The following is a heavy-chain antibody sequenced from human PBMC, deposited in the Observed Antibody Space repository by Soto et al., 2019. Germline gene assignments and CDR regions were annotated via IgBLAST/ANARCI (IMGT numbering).Heavy chain of an antibody. CDR2: MNPNSGNT. Sequence: ASVKVSSKPSGYTFTSYDINWVRQATGQGLEWMGRMNPNSGNTAYAQNFQGRVSMTRNTSISTAYVEMSSIRFEDTAVYYCRVMSSSWYRYYGMDVWGQGTTVTVSS. CDR1: GYTFTSYD. CDR3: RVMSSSWYRYYGMDV. J-gene: IGHJ6*02. V-gene: IGHV1-8*01. D-gene: IGHD2-2*01.